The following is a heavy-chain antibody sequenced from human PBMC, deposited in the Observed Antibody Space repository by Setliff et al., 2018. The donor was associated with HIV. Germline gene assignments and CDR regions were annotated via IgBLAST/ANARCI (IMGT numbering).Heavy chain of an antibody. CDR3: SRDSRDIVVVIAPEPEPYYYYGMDV. J-gene: IGHJ6*04. Sequence: SVKVSCKASGGTFSTSAIRWVRQAPGQGLEWMGGIIPIFGTPNYAQKFKGRLTITADESTSTVYMELSSLRSEDTAVYYCSRDSRDIVVVIAPEPEPYYYYGMDVWGEGTTVTVSS. CDR2: IIPIFGTP. D-gene: IGHD2-15*01. CDR1: GGTFSTSA. V-gene: IGHV1-69*13.